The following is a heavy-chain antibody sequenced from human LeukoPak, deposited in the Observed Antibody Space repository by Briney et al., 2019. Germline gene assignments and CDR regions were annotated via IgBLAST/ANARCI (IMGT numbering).Heavy chain of an antibody. J-gene: IGHJ3*02. V-gene: IGHV3-33*01. CDR1: GFTFSSCG. CDR2: IWYDGSNK. D-gene: IGHD3-10*01. CDR3: ARFGGFGAFDI. Sequence: PGGSLRLSCAASGFTFSSCGMHWVRQAPGKGLEWVAVIWYDGSNKYYADSVKGRFTISRDNSKNTLYLQMNSLRAEDTAVYYCARFGGFGAFDIWGQGTMVTVSS.